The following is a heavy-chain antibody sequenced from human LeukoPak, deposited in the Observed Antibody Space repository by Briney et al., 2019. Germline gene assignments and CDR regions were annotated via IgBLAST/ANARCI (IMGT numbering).Heavy chain of an antibody. J-gene: IGHJ4*02. Sequence: ASVKVSCKASGGTFSSYAISWVRQAPGQGLEWMGRIIPIFGTANYAQKFQGRVTITADESTSTAYMELSSLRSEDTAVYYCAIILSYYYDSSGYLVDYWGQGTLVTVSS. CDR2: IIPIFGTA. D-gene: IGHD3-22*01. CDR1: GGTFSSYA. V-gene: IGHV1-69*13. CDR3: AIILSYYYDSSGYLVDY.